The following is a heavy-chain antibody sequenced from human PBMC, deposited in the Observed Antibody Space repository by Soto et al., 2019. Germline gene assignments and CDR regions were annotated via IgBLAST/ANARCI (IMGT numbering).Heavy chain of an antibody. CDR2: ISAYNGNT. CDR1: GYTFTSYG. D-gene: IGHD1-7*01. Sequence: ASVKVSCKASGYTFTSYGISWVRQAPGQGLEWMGWISAYNGNTNYAQKLQGRVTMTTDTSTSTAYMELRSLRSDDTAVYCCARDSVQELTIGLNWFDPWGQGTLVTVS. V-gene: IGHV1-18*04. CDR3: ARDSVQELTIGLNWFDP. J-gene: IGHJ5*02.